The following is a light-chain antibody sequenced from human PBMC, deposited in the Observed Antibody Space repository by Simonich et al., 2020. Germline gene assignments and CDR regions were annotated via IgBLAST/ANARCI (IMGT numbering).Light chain of an antibody. V-gene: IGLV2-14*01. J-gene: IGLJ2*01. CDR3: SSYTSSSTLDVV. Sequence: QSALTQPASVSVSPGQSITIYCTGTSSDVGGYNYVSWYQQHPGKAPKLMIYDVSNRPSGVSYRFSGSKSGNTASLTISGLQAEDEADHYCSSYTSSSTLDVVFGGGTKLTVL. CDR1: SSDVGGYNY. CDR2: DVS.